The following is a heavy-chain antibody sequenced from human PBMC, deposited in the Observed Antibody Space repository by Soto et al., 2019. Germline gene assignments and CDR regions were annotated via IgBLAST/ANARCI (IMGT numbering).Heavy chain of an antibody. CDR2: IYYSGST. V-gene: IGHV4-61*01. Sequence: QVQLQESGPGLVKPSETLSLTCTVSGGSVSSGSYYWSWIRQPPGKGLEWIGYIYYSGSTDYNPSRESRFTISADTSKDQFSLKLSSVTSADTAVYYCARDGDGYNYGGHGTLVTVAS. D-gene: IGHD5-12*01. J-gene: IGHJ4*01. CDR3: ARDGDGYNY. CDR1: GGSVSSGSYY.